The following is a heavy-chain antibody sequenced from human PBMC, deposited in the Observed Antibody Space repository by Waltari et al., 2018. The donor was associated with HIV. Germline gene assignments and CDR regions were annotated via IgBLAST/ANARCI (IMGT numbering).Heavy chain of an antibody. Sequence: EVRLVESGGALVHPGESLRLSCAASGCPFRHSWMHLVPQGPGKGLVGVSRINPDGTTTTYADSVRGRFTISRDNAKNTLDLQMNSLKADDTAVYYCARANVFLRFGEFSNYGMDVWGQGTMVTVSS. D-gene: IGHD3-10*01. J-gene: IGHJ6*02. CDR2: INPDGTTT. CDR1: GCPFRHSW. CDR3: ARANVFLRFGEFSNYGMDV. V-gene: IGHV3-74*01.